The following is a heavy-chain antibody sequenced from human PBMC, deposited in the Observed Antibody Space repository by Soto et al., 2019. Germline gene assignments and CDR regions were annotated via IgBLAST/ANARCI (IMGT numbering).Heavy chain of an antibody. J-gene: IGHJ6*02. CDR3: XXXAVQNSSCPDAGCGVWYGMDV. Sequence: QVQLQQWGAGLLKPSETLSLTCAVYGGSFSGYYWSWIRQPPGKGLEWIGEINHSGSTNYNPSLKSRVTISVDTXXXXXXXXXXXXXXXXXXXXXXXXXAVQNSSCPDAGCGVWYGMDVWGQGTTVTVSS. CDR2: INHSGST. V-gene: IGHV4-34*01. CDR1: GGSFSGYY. D-gene: IGHD6-13*01.